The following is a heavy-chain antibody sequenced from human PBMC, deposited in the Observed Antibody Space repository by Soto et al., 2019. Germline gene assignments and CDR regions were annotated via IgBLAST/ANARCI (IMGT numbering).Heavy chain of an antibody. Sequence: GSLRLSCAASGFTFSSYWMSWVRQAPGKGLEWVANIKQDGSEKYYVDSVKGRFTISRDNAKNSLYLQMNSLRAEDTAVYYCARDYRAYYYDSRGPMDVWGQGTTVTVSS. CDR3: ARDYRAYYYDSRGPMDV. D-gene: IGHD3-22*01. CDR1: GFTFSSYW. CDR2: IKQDGSEK. V-gene: IGHV3-7*03. J-gene: IGHJ6*02.